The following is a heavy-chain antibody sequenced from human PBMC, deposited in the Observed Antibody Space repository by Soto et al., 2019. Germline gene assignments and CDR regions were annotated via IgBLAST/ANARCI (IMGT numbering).Heavy chain of an antibody. D-gene: IGHD2-15*01. CDR1: GFTFSSYA. J-gene: IGHJ4*02. CDR3: ATQDSGSGNTDY. Sequence: EVQLLESGGGVVQPGGSVRLSCAASGFTFSSYAMNWVRQAPGKRLEWVSGISSSSSGGGTYYADSVKGRFTISRDNSKNTVYLQMNSLRAEDTAVYYCATQDSGSGNTDYWGQGTLVIVSS. V-gene: IGHV3-23*01. CDR2: ISSSSSGGGT.